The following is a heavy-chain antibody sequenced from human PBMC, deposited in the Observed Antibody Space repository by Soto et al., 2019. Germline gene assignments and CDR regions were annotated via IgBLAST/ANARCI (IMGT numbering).Heavy chain of an antibody. Sequence: EVQLVESGGGLVQPGRSLRLSCAASGFTFDDYAMHWVRQAPGKGLEWIGYIYPNGVTSHNPSLKSRVTMSVDKTRNQFSLRLTSVTAADTAIYYCVRDRGGGSGDYYQSQGMDVWGQGTTVTVSS. J-gene: IGHJ6*02. CDR1: GFTFDDYA. CDR3: VRDRGGGSGDYYQSQGMDV. CDR2: IYPNGVTS. D-gene: IGHD3-10*01. V-gene: IGHV3-9*01.